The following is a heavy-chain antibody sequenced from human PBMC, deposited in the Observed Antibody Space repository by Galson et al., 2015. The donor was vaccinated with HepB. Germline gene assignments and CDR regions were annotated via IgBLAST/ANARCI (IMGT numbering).Heavy chain of an antibody. D-gene: IGHD4-23*01. CDR1: GFIFNAKS. Sequence: SLRLSCAASGFIFNAKSMHWVRQAPGQGLEWVSSISSSSSYIYYADSVKGRFTISRDNARSSLYLQMNSLMAEDTAVYYCARDRNGGNVLSSIRRGAHAFDIWAQGTMVTVSS. V-gene: IGHV3-21*01. CDR2: ISSSSSYI. J-gene: IGHJ3*02. CDR3: ARDRNGGNVLSSIRRGAHAFDI.